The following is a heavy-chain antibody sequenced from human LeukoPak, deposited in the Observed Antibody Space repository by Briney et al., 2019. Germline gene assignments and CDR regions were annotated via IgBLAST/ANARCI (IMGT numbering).Heavy chain of an antibody. CDR2: INHNSGGT. J-gene: IGHJ4*02. CDR3: ARKNYYESSSYYLEY. V-gene: IGHV1-2*02. CDR1: GYTFTGYY. D-gene: IGHD3-22*01. Sequence: ASVKVSCKASGYTFTGYYMHVVRQAPGQGLEWMGWINHNSGGTNYAQKFQGRVTMTRDTSISTASMELSSLRADDTAVYYCARKNYYESSSYYLEYWGQGTLVTVSS.